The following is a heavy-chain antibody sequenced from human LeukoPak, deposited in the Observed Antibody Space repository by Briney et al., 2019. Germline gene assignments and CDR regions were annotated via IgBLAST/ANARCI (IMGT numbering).Heavy chain of an antibody. D-gene: IGHD2-2*01. CDR1: GFTVSSNY. J-gene: IGHJ5*01. Sequence: PGGSLRLSCAVSGFTVSSNYMSWVRQAPGKGLEWVSVIYGGGSTYYADSVKGRFTISRDNAKNSLYLQMNSLRAEDTAVYYCARDRESVVPAYDSWGQGTLVTVSS. CDR3: ARDRESVVPAYDS. CDR2: IYGGGST. V-gene: IGHV3-53*01.